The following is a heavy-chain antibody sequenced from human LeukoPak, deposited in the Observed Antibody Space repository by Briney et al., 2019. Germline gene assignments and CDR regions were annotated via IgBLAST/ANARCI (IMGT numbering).Heavy chain of an antibody. D-gene: IGHD2-15*01. CDR3: AGSGLIVAFDI. V-gene: IGHV4-34*01. Sequence: SETLSLTCAVYGGSFSGYFWTWVRQPPGKGLQWIGEINHSGSTNYDPSLKSRVTISVDTSKNQFSLRLSSVTAADTAVYYCAGSGLIVAFDIWGQGTMITVSS. CDR2: INHSGST. J-gene: IGHJ3*02. CDR1: GGSFSGYF.